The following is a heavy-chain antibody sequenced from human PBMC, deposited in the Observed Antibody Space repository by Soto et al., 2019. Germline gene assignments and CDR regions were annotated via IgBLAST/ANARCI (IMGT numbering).Heavy chain of an antibody. Sequence: GGSLRLSCAASGFTFSSYAMSWVRQAPGKGLEWVSAISGSGGSTYYADSVKGRFTISRDNSKNTLYLQMNSLRAEDTAVYYCAKILAHSSGYYGYFDYWGQGTLVTVCS. CDR3: AKILAHSSGYYGYFDY. CDR1: GFTFSSYA. D-gene: IGHD3-22*01. V-gene: IGHV3-23*01. CDR2: ISGSGGST. J-gene: IGHJ4*02.